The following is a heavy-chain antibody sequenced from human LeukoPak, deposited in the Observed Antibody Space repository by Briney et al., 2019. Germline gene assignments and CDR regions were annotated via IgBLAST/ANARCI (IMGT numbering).Heavy chain of an antibody. V-gene: IGHV3-23*01. CDR3: AKKKRYSSGWYPDW. CDR1: GFTFSSYA. J-gene: IGHJ4*02. Sequence: GGSLRLSCAASGFTFSSYAMSWVRQAPGKGLEWVSAISGSGGSTYYADSVKGRFTISRDNSKNTLYLQMNSLRAEDTAVYYCAKKKRYSSGWYPDWWGQGTLVTVSS. CDR2: ISGSGGST. D-gene: IGHD6-19*01.